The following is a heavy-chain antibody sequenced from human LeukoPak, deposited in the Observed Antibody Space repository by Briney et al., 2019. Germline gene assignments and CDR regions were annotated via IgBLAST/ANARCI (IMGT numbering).Heavy chain of an antibody. D-gene: IGHD6-13*01. CDR1: GYTFTSYG. J-gene: IGHJ1*01. Sequence: ASVKVSCKASGYTFTSYGISWVRQAPGQGLEWMGWISGYNGNTNYAQKLQGRVTMTTDTSTSTAYMEMRSLRSDDTAVYYCATGVPAAPWYAGDFQHWGQGTLVTVSS. V-gene: IGHV1-18*01. CDR2: ISGYNGNT. CDR3: ATGVPAAPWYAGDFQH.